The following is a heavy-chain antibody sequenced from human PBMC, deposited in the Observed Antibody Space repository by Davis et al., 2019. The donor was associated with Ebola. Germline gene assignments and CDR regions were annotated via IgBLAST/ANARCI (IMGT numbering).Heavy chain of an antibody. V-gene: IGHV3-30*03. CDR2: ISYDGSNT. CDR1: GFTFSSYG. CDR3: ARPITTTVTTVDY. J-gene: IGHJ4*02. D-gene: IGHD4-17*01. Sequence: GGSLRLSCAASGFTFSSYGMHWVRQAPGKGLEWVAVISYDGSNTFYADSVKGRFTISRDNSKNTLYLQMYSLRAEDTAVYYCARPITTTVTTVDYWGQGTLVTVSS.